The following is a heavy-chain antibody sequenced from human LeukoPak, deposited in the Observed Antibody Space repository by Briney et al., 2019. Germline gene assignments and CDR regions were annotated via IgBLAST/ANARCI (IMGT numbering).Heavy chain of an antibody. CDR1: GGSISSYY. CDR2: IYTSGST. CDR3: AREAYSSSWYGGGSYGFDY. V-gene: IGHV4-4*07. Sequence: SETLSLTCTVSGGSISSYYWSWIRQPAGKGLEWIGRIYTSGSTNYNPSLKSRVTMSVDTSKNQFSLKLSSVTAADTAVYYCAREAYSSSWYGGGSYGFDYWGQGTLVTVSS. J-gene: IGHJ4*02. D-gene: IGHD6-13*01.